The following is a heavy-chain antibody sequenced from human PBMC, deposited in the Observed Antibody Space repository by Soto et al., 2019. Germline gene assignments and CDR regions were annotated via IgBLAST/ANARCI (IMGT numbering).Heavy chain of an antibody. Sequence: PSETLSLTCAVYGGSFSGYYWSWIRQPPGKGLEWIGEINHSGSTNYNPSLKSRVTISVDTSKNQFSLKLSSVTAADTAVYYCARGGPRAWYYYGMDVWGQGTTVTVS. CDR3: ARGGPRAWYYYGMDV. CDR1: GGSFSGYY. CDR2: INHSGST. J-gene: IGHJ6*02. V-gene: IGHV4-34*01.